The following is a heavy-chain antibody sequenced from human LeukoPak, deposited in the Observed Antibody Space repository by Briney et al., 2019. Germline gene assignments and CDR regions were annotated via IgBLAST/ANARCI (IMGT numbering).Heavy chain of an antibody. J-gene: IGHJ4*02. Sequence: ASETLSLTCTVSGGSISSYYWSWIRQPPGKGLEWIGYIYHSGSTDYNPSLKSRVTISVDTSKSQFSLKLTSVTAADTAVYYCATLSTVVTAYYFDYWGQGTLVTVSS. CDR3: ATLSTVVTAYYFDY. D-gene: IGHD2-21*02. CDR1: GGSISSYY. V-gene: IGHV4-4*09. CDR2: IYHSGST.